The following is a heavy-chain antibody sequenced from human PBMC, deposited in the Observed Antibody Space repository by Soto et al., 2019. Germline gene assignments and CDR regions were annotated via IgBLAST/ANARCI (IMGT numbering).Heavy chain of an antibody. V-gene: IGHV2-70*11. J-gene: IGHJ2*01. CDR1: GVSISSYY. D-gene: IGHD3-16*01. CDR2: IDWDDDK. Sequence: TLSLTCTVSGVSISSYYWIWIRQPPGKALECLARIDWDDDKYYSTSLKTRLTISKDTSKNQVVLTMTNMDPVDTATYYCARMEGEYSTGYFRPTDWYFDLWGRGTLVTVSS. CDR3: ARMEGEYSTGYFRPTDWYFDL.